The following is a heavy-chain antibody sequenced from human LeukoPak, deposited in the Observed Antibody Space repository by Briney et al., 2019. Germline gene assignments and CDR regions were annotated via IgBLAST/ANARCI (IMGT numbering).Heavy chain of an antibody. CDR3: AKEFPSGATRDLDY. V-gene: IGHV1-2*02. CDR2: INPSSGGT. Sequence: ASVKVSCKASGGTFSDYAISWVRQAPGQGLEWLGWINPSSGGTKYAPKFQGRVTLTRDTSINTAYMELTSLRSDDTAMYYCAKEFPSGATRDLDYWGQGTLVTVSS. J-gene: IGHJ4*02. CDR1: GGTFSDYA. D-gene: IGHD1-26*01.